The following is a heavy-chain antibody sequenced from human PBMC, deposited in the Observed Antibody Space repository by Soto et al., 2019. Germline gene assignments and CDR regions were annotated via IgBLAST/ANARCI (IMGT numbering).Heavy chain of an antibody. CDR3: ARDRGSTTVVTGDAFDI. V-gene: IGHV1-46*01. D-gene: IGHD4-17*01. J-gene: IGHJ3*02. CDR2: INPSGGST. CDR1: GYTFTSYY. Sequence: ASVKVSCKASGYTFTSYYMHWVRQAPGQGLEWMGIINPSGGSTSYAQKFRGRVTMTRDTSTSTVYMELSSLRSEDTAVYYCARDRGSTTVVTGDAFDIWGQGTMVTVSS.